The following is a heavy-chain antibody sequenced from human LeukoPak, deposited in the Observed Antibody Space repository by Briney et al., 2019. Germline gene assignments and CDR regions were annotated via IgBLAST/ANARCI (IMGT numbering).Heavy chain of an antibody. J-gene: IGHJ1*01. Sequence: ASVKVSCKASGYTFTSYGISWGRQAPGQGLEWMGWISAYNGHTNYAQNLQGRVTMTTDTSTSTAYMELRSLRSDDTAVYYCARERPPHFYDSSGYYYGAEFFHHWGQGTLVTVSS. CDR2: ISAYNGHT. CDR1: GYTFTSYG. V-gene: IGHV1-18*01. D-gene: IGHD3-22*01. CDR3: ARERPPHFYDSSGYYYGAEFFHH.